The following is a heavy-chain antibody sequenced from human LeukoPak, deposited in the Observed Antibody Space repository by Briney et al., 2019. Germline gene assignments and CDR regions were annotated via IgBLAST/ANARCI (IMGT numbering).Heavy chain of an antibody. J-gene: IGHJ4*02. V-gene: IGHV3-30-3*01. CDR2: TSYDGSNK. CDR1: GFTFSSYA. D-gene: IGHD3-22*01. Sequence: GRSLRLSCAASGFTFSSYAIHWVRQAPGKGLEWVAVTSYDGSNKYYADSVKGRFTISRDNSKNTLYLQMDSLRAEDTAVYYCARDLSWYYNISHFPPQGEIFDYWGQGTLVTVSS. CDR3: ARDLSWYYNISHFPPQGEIFDY.